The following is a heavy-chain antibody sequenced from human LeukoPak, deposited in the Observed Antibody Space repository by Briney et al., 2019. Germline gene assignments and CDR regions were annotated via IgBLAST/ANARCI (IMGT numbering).Heavy chain of an antibody. V-gene: IGHV3-53*01. CDR3: ARDREVVTAKAQMDV. Sequence: GGSLRLFCAVSGFSVSTNHMSWVRQAPGKGLEWVSVIYIDGNTYYADSVKGRFTISRDNSKNTVFLQMNSLRAEDTAVYYCARDREVVTAKAQMDVWGKGTTVTVFS. J-gene: IGHJ6*04. CDR1: GFSVSTNH. CDR2: IYIDGNT. D-gene: IGHD2-21*02.